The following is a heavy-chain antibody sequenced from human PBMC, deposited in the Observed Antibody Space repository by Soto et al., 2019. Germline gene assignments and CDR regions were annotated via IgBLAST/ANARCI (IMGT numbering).Heavy chain of an antibody. D-gene: IGHD4-17*01. J-gene: IGHJ4*02. Sequence: EVQLVESGGGLVQPGRSLRLSCAASGFTVDDYAMHWVRQAPGKGLEWVSGISWNSETIDYADSVKGRFTTSRDNAKSSLYVQMNSLRPDDTALYYCAKDMKWGGMTTIHYFDSWGQGTLVTVSS. CDR1: GFTVDDYA. V-gene: IGHV3-9*01. CDR2: ISWNSETI. CDR3: AKDMKWGGMTTIHYFDS.